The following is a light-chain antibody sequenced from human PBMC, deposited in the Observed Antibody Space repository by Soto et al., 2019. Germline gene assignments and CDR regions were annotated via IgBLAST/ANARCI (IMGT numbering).Light chain of an antibody. V-gene: IGKV3-15*01. CDR3: QHHNYWPYT. J-gene: IGKJ2*01. Sequence: EIVMTQSPATLSVSPGERATLSCRASQSVSSNLAWYQQRPGQAPRLLIYGASTRATGIAARFSGSGSGTEFTLTISSLQSEDFAIYYCQHHNYWPYTFGQGTKLEIK. CDR2: GAS. CDR1: QSVSSN.